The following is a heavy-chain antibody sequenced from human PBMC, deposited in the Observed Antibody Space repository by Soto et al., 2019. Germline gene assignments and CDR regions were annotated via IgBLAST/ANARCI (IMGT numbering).Heavy chain of an antibody. CDR3: ARDLKEYCSDGKCNWFDP. D-gene: IGHD2-15*01. V-gene: IGHV4-59*01. J-gene: IGHJ5*02. CDR1: GASITTYY. CDR2: ISYSGST. Sequence: SETLSLTCTVSGASITTYYWSWIRQPPGKGLEWIGYISYSGSTDYNPSLKSRVTISFDASKNQISLQVRSATAADAAVFYCARDLKEYCSDGKCNWFDPWGQGTLVTVS.